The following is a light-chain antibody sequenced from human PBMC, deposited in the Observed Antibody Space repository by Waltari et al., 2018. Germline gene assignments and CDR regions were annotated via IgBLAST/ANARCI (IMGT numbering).Light chain of an antibody. CDR2: GAS. Sequence: DIQMTQSPSSLSASVGEKVTITCRASQRISEYLKWYQQKPGKAPKLLIYGASSLQSGVPSRFSGSGSGTDFTLSITSLQPEDSATYYCQQSYTFGGGTKVEIK. J-gene: IGKJ4*01. CDR3: QQSYT. CDR1: QRISEY. V-gene: IGKV1-39*01.